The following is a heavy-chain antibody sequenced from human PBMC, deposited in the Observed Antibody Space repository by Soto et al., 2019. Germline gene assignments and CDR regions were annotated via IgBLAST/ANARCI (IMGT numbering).Heavy chain of an antibody. J-gene: IGHJ5*01. CDR3: ARRRDFLDS. D-gene: IGHD3-3*01. CDR2: IGSGGGTI. CDR1: GFTFSDYY. Sequence: GGSLRLSCAASGFTFSDYYMTWVRQAPGKGLEWVSYIGSGGGTIYYADSVKGRFTISSDHAKSSLFLQMNSLRVEDTAVYYCARRRDFLDSWGQGTLVTVSS. V-gene: IGHV3-11*01.